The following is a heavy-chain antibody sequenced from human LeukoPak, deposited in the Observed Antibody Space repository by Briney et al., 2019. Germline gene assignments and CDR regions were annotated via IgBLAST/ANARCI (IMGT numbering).Heavy chain of an antibody. CDR2: ISAYNGNT. D-gene: IGHD1-7*01. CDR3: ARDSRTLKLLELLPDY. CDR1: GYTFTSYG. V-gene: IGHV1-18*01. J-gene: IGHJ4*02. Sequence: ASVKVSCKASGYTFTSYGISWVRQAPGQGLERMGWISAYNGNTNYAQKLQGRVTMTTDTSTSTAYMKLRSLRSDDTAVYYCARDSRTLKLLELLPDYWGQGTLVTVSS.